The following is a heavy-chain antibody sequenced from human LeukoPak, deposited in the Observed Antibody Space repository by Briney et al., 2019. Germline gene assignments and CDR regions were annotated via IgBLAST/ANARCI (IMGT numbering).Heavy chain of an antibody. Sequence: SETLSLTCTVSGGSISSGGYYWSWIRQPPGKGLEWIGYIYHSGSTYYNPPLKSRVTISVDRPKNQFSLKLSSVTAADTAVYYCARGGYSSSPFDYWGQGTLVTVSS. CDR1: GGSISSGGYY. V-gene: IGHV4-30-2*01. J-gene: IGHJ4*02. CDR2: IYHSGST. CDR3: ARGGYSSSPFDY. D-gene: IGHD6-6*01.